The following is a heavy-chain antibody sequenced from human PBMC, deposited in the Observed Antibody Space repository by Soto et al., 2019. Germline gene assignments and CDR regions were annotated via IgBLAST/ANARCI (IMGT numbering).Heavy chain of an antibody. J-gene: IGHJ3*02. V-gene: IGHV1-69*06. Sequence: ASVKVSCKASGGTFSSYAISWVRQAPGQGLEWMGGIIPIFGTANYAQKFQGRVTITADKSTSTAYMELSSLRSDDAAVYYCARGFNWNYSDEAFDIWGQGTMVTVSS. CDR3: ARGFNWNYSDEAFDI. D-gene: IGHD1-7*01. CDR2: IIPIFGTA. CDR1: GGTFSSYA.